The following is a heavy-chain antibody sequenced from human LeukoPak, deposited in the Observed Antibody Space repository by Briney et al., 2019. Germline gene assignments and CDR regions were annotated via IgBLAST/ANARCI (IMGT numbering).Heavy chain of an antibody. V-gene: IGHV1-8*01. CDR1: GYTLIEHN. CDR2: MNPNSGNT. CDR3: ARGTAYYYYGMDV. D-gene: IGHD5-18*01. Sequence: ASVKVSCKASGYTLIEHNVHWVRQAPGQGLEWMGWMNPNSGNTGYAQKFQGRVTMTRNTSISTAYMELSSLRSEDTAVYYCARGTAYYYYGMDVWGQGTTVTVSS. J-gene: IGHJ6*02.